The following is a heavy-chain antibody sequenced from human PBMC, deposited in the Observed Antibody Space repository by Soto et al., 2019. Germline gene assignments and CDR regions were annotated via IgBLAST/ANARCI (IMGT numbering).Heavy chain of an antibody. D-gene: IGHD2-21*02. V-gene: IGHV3-30*03. CDR3: AMTRPAVVTAIHDAFDI. CDR2: ISYDGRNK. J-gene: IGHJ3*02. Sequence: QVQLVESGGGVVQPGGSLRVYCAASGFTFNTYGMHWVRQAPGKGLEWVAVISYDGRNKNYADSVKGRFTISRDNSKNTLYLQMNSLRIEDTALYYCAMTRPAVVTAIHDAFDIWGQGTMITVSS. CDR1: GFTFNTYG.